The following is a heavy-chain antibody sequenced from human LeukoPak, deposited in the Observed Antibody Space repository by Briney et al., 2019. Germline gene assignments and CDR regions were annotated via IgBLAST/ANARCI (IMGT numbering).Heavy chain of an antibody. D-gene: IGHD1-26*01. CDR2: IIPIFGTA. V-gene: IGHV1-69*06. J-gene: IGHJ4*02. CDR3: AREVYSGSYSGYFDY. Sequence: SVKVSCKTSGYTFSAYYMHWVRQAPGQGLEWMGGIIPIFGTANYAQKFQGRVTITADKSTSTAYMELSSLRSEDTAVYYCAREVYSGSYSGYFDYWGQGTLVTVSS. CDR1: GYTFSAYY.